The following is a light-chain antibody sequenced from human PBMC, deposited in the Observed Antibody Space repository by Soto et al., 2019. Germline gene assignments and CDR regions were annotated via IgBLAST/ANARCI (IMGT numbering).Light chain of an antibody. CDR2: DNN. J-gene: IGLJ3*02. CDR3: GTWDSSLSAGV. V-gene: IGLV1-51*01. CDR1: SSDVGGYKY. Sequence: QSVLTQPASVSGSPGQSITISCTGTSSDVGGYKYVSWYQQHPDKAPKLLIYDNNKRPSGIPDRFSGSKSGTSATLGITGLQTGDEADYYCGTWDSSLSAGVFGGGTKLTVL.